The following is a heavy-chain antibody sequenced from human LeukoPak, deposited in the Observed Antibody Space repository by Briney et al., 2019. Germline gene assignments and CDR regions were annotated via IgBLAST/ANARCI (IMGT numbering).Heavy chain of an antibody. CDR2: IIPIFGTA. V-gene: IGHV1-69*01. CDR3: ARGGDCSSTSCYRYYYYYGMDV. J-gene: IGHJ6*04. D-gene: IGHD2-2*01. Sequence: GASVKVSCKASGGTFSSYAISWVRQAPGQGLEWMGGIIPIFGTANYAQKFQGRVTITADESTSTAYMELSSLRSEDTAVYYCARGGDCSSTSCYRYYYYYGMDVWGKGTMVTVSS. CDR1: GGTFSSYA.